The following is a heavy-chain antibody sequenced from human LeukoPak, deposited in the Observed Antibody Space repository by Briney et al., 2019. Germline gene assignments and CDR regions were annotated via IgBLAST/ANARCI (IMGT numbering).Heavy chain of an antibody. CDR3: ARQEGYSSSPPSDY. V-gene: IGHV5-51*01. D-gene: IGHD6-6*01. Sequence: GESLEISCKGSGYSFTSHWIGWVRQMPGKGLEWMGIIYPGDSDTRYSPSFQGQVTISVDKSISTAYLQWSSLKASDTAMYYCARQEGYSSSPPSDYWGQGTLVTVSS. CDR2: IYPGDSDT. CDR1: GYSFTSHW. J-gene: IGHJ4*02.